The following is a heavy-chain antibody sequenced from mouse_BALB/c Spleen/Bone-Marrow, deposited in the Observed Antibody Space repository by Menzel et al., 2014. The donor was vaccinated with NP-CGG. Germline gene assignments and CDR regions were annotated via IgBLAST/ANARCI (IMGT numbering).Heavy chain of an antibody. CDR2: IYPSDSYT. CDR1: GYTFTSYW. Sequence: VQLQQSGAELVRPGASVKLSCKASGYTFTSYWINWVKQSPGQGLEWIGNIYPSDSYTNYNQKFKDKAILTVDKSSNTAYMQHSSQTSEDAAVYYCTRAGATVPFDYWGQGTTLTVSS. V-gene: IGHV1S126*01. D-gene: IGHD1-1*01. CDR3: TRAGATVPFDY. J-gene: IGHJ2*01.